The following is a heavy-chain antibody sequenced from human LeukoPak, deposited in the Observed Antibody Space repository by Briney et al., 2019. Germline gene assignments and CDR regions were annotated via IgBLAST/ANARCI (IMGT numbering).Heavy chain of an antibody. V-gene: IGHV1-69*01. Sequence: SVKVSCTASGGTFSSYAISWVRQAPGQGLEWMGGIIPIFGTANYAQKFQGRVTITADESTSTAYMELSSLRSEDTAVYYCARKPTYCSSTSCPPSVDAFDIWGQGTMVTVSS. D-gene: IGHD2-2*01. CDR3: ARKPTYCSSTSCPPSVDAFDI. CDR2: IIPIFGTA. J-gene: IGHJ3*02. CDR1: GGTFSSYA.